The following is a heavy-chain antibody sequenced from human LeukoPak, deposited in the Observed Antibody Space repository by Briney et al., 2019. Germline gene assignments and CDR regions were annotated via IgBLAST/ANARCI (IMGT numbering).Heavy chain of an antibody. Sequence: GSLRLSCAASGFTFSDYYMSWIRQAPGKGLEWVSYISSSGNTIYYADSVKGRFTISRDNARNSLHPQMNSLRADDTAVYYCAKNRGATAGTFDYWGPGTLVTVSS. CDR2: ISSSGNTI. V-gene: IGHV3-11*01. J-gene: IGHJ4*02. CDR3: AKNRGATAGTFDY. D-gene: IGHD2/OR15-2a*01. CDR1: GFTFSDYY.